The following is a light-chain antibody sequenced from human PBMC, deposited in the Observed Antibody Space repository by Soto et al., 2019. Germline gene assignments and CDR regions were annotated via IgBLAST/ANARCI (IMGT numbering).Light chain of an antibody. CDR2: GNT. V-gene: IGLV1-40*01. CDR3: LSFDSSLSVV. Sequence: QSVLTQPPSVSGTPGQRVTISCTGSSSNIGAGYDVHWYQQLPGRAPKLLIYGNTNRPSGVPDRFSVSKSCTSASLAITGLQAEDEADYYCLSFDSSLSVVFGGGTKLTVL. J-gene: IGLJ2*01. CDR1: SSNIGAGYD.